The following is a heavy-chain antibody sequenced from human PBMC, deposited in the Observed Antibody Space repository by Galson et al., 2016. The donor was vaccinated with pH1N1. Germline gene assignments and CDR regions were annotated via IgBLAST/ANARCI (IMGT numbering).Heavy chain of an antibody. Sequence: PALVKPTQTLTLTRTFSGFSLSTSGVGVGWIRQPPGKALEWLALIYWDDDKRYSPSLKSRLTITKDTSKNQVVLTMTNMDPVDTATYYCARNGYGDYVGYFDYCGQGTLVTVSS. CDR1: GFSLSTSGVG. J-gene: IGHJ4*02. CDR3: ARNGYGDYVGYFDY. V-gene: IGHV2-5*02. CDR2: IYWDDDK. D-gene: IGHD4-17*01.